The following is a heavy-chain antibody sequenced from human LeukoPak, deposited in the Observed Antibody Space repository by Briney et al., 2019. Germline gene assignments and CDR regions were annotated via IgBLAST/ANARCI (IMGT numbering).Heavy chain of an antibody. CDR2: INPNSGGT. J-gene: IGHJ3*02. V-gene: IGHV1-2*02. Sequence: GASVKVSCKASGYTFTGYYMHWVRQAPGQGLEWMGWINPNSGGTNYAQKFQGRVTMTRDTSISTAYMELSRLRSDDTAVYYCARVDSGYGWKNAFDIWGQGTMVTVSS. D-gene: IGHD5-12*01. CDR1: GYTFTGYY. CDR3: ARVDSGYGWKNAFDI.